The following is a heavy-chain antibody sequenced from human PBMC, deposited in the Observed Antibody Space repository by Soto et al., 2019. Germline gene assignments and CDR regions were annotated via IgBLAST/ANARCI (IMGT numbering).Heavy chain of an antibody. V-gene: IGHV4-4*07. J-gene: IGHJ5*02. Sequence: SETLSLTCPVSGGSISSYYWSWIRQPAGKVLEWIGRIYTSGSTNYNPSLKSRVTMSVDTSKNQFSLKLSSVTAADTAVYYCARSVPAAINNWFDPWGQGTLVNVSS. CDR1: GGSISSYY. CDR2: IYTSGST. CDR3: ARSVPAAINNWFDP. D-gene: IGHD2-2*01.